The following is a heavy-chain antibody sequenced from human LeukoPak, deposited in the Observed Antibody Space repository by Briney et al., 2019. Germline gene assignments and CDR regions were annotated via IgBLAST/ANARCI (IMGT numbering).Heavy chain of an antibody. D-gene: IGHD2-15*01. J-gene: IGHJ4*02. V-gene: IGHV3-21*01. CDR3: ARELTYCSGGSCPIDY. Sequence: GGSLRLSCAASGFTFSSYSMNWVRQAPGKGLEWVSSISSSSSYIYYADSVKGRFTISRDNAKNSLYLQMNSLRAEDTAVYYCARELTYCSGGSCPIDYWGQGTLVTVSS. CDR1: GFTFSSYS. CDR2: ISSSSSYI.